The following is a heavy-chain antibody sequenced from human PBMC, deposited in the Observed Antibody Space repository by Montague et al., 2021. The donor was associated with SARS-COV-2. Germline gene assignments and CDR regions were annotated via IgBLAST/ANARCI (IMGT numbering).Heavy chain of an antibody. CDR2: INHSGST. V-gene: IGHV4-34*01. D-gene: IGHD4-17*01. Sequence: SETLSLTCAVYGGSFSGYYWSWIRQPPGKGLEWIGEINHSGSTNYNPSLKSRVTISVDTSENQFSLKLSSVTAADTAVYYCARGRTVTTFYYYYYYGMDVWGQGATVTVSS. CDR3: ARGRTVTTFYYYYYYGMDV. J-gene: IGHJ6*02. CDR1: GGSFSGYY.